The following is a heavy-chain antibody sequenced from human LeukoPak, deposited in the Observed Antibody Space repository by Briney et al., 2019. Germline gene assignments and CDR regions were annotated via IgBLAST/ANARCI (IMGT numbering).Heavy chain of an antibody. CDR1: GYYISSGYY. CDR3: ARVFIRALYYMDV. D-gene: IGHD3-3*01. V-gene: IGHV4-38-2*01. J-gene: IGHJ6*03. Sequence: PSETLSLTCAVSGYYISSGYYWGWLRQPPGKGLEWIGSIYHSGNTYYNPSLKSRVTISLGTSKNQFSLKLSSVTAADTAVYYCARVFIRALYYMDVWGKGTTVTVSS. CDR2: IYHSGNT.